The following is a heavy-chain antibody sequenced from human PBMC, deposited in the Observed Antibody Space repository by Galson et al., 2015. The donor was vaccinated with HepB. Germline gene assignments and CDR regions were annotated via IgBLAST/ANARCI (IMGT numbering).Heavy chain of an antibody. J-gene: IGHJ4*02. CDR1: GFTFSDHH. Sequence: SLRLSCAASGFTFSDHHMDWVRQAPGKGLEWVGRTGNRANSYITQYAASVKGRFTISRDDSKNSLYLQMNSLKSEDTAVYYCARAGRDCYNLWDWGQGTLVTVSS. D-gene: IGHD5-24*01. CDR3: ARAGRDCYNLWD. V-gene: IGHV3-72*01. CDR2: TGNRANSYIT.